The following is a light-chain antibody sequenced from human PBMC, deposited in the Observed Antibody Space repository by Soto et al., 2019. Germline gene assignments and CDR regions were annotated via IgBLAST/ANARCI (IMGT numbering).Light chain of an antibody. CDR2: DAS. CDR1: QSIGSN. J-gene: IGKJ5*01. Sequence: DKVMTQSPATLSVSPGESVTLSCRASQSIGSNLAWFQQKRGQTPRLLIYDASNRATGIPARFSGSGSGTDFTLTISRLEPEDFAVYYCQQYDSSPITFGQGTRLEIK. CDR3: QQYDSSPIT. V-gene: IGKV3D-15*02.